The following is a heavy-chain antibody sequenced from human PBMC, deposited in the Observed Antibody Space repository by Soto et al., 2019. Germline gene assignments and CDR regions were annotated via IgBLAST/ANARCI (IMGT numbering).Heavy chain of an antibody. J-gene: IGHJ3*02. Sequence: SETLSLTCTVSGGSISSSSYYWGWIRQPPGKGLEWIGSIYYSGSTYYNPSLKSRVTISVDTSKNQFSLKLSSVTAADTAVYYCAGTKTGTTDFDIWGQGTMVTVSS. V-gene: IGHV4-39*01. D-gene: IGHD1-7*01. CDR2: IYYSGST. CDR1: GGSISSSSYY. CDR3: AGTKTGTTDFDI.